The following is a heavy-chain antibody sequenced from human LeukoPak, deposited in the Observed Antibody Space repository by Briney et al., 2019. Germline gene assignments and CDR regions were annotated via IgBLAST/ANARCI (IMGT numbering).Heavy chain of an antibody. V-gene: IGHV4-39*01. CDR3: ARNRYYYGSGNYGVPNWFDP. CDR1: GGSISSNSYY. D-gene: IGHD3-10*01. J-gene: IGHJ5*02. CDR2: IYYSGST. Sequence: SETLSLTCTVSGGSISSNSYYWGWIRQPPGKGLKRIGSIYYSGSTYHNPSLKSRVTISVDTPKNQFSLKLNSVTAADTAVYYCARNRYYYGSGNYGVPNWFDPWGQGTLVTVSS.